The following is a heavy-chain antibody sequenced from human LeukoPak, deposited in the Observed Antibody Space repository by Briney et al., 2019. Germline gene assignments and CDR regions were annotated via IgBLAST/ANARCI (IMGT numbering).Heavy chain of an antibody. V-gene: IGHV3-33*01. J-gene: IGHJ4*02. CDR2: IWYDGSNK. CDR1: GFTFSSYG. Sequence: GGSLRLSCAAPGFTFSSYGMHWVRQAPGKGLEWVAVIWYDGSNKYYADSVKGRFTISRDNSKNTLYLQMNSLRAEDTAVYYCAGMGAQFSIDYWGQGTLVTVSS. CDR3: AGMGAQFSIDY. D-gene: IGHD1-26*01.